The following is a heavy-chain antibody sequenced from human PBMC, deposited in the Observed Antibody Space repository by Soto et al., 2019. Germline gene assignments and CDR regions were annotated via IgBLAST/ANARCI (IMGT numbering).Heavy chain of an antibody. CDR1: GESISSSSYY. CDR3: ARQRTTVVTQAYFDH. V-gene: IGHV4-39*01. CDR2: IYYNGRT. Sequence: ASETLSLTCIVSGESISSSSYYWGWIRQPPGKGLEWIGSIYYNGRTYYNPSFKSRVTISIDTSKNQFSLKLSSVTATDTAVYYCARQRTTVVTQAYFDHWGQGALVTVSS. J-gene: IGHJ4*02. D-gene: IGHD2-21*02.